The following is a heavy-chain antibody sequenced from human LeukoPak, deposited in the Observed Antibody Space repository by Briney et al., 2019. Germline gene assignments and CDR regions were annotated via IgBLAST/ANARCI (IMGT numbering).Heavy chain of an antibody. CDR3: ARPSRDGYRYTFDY. Sequence: SETLSLTCAVSGGSISSGSYYWGWIRQPPGKGLEWIASMYFSGSTYYNPSLKSRVTISVDTSKNQFSLKLSSVTAADTAVYYCARPSRDGYRYTFDYWGQGTLVTVSS. CDR1: GGSISSGSYY. V-gene: IGHV4-39*07. CDR2: MYFSGST. D-gene: IGHD5-24*01. J-gene: IGHJ4*02.